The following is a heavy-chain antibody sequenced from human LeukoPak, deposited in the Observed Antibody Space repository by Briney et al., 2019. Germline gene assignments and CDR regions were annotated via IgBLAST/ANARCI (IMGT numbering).Heavy chain of an antibody. CDR1: GFTFSDYA. V-gene: IGHV3-49*04. CDR2: IRNKANGGTA. Sequence: GGSLRLSCTASGFTFSDYAMSWVRQAPGKGLEWVGFIRNKANGGTADYAASVKGRFTISRDDSKTIAYLQMNSLKTEDTAVYYCSRAYSTGWLGMNDYWGQGALVTVSS. D-gene: IGHD6-19*01. CDR3: SRAYSTGWLGMNDY. J-gene: IGHJ4*02.